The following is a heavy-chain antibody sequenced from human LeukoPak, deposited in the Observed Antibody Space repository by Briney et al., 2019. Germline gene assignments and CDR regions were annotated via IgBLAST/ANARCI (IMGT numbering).Heavy chain of an antibody. CDR1: GGSFSGYY. D-gene: IGHD6-13*01. V-gene: IGHV4-34*01. CDR2: INHSGST. CDR3: ARVGRVAAAGGRYYYYYGMDV. Sequence: KPSETLSLTCAVYGGSFSGYYWSWIRQPPGKGLEWIGEINHSGSTNYNPSLKRRVTISVDTSKNQFSLKLSSVTAADTAVYYCARVGRVAAAGGRYYYYYGMDVWGQGTTVTVSS. J-gene: IGHJ6*02.